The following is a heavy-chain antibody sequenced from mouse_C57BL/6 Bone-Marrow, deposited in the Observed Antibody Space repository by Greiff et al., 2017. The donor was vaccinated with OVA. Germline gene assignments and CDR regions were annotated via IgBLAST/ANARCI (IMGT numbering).Heavy chain of an antibody. CDR1: GYSITSGYY. J-gene: IGHJ1*03. CDR3: GKTKTTVVADRYFDV. D-gene: IGHD1-1*01. V-gene: IGHV3-6*01. Sequence: DVKLQESGPGLVKPSQSLSLTCSVTGYSITSGYYWNWIRQFPGNKLEWMGYISYDGSNNYNPSLKNRISITRDTSKNQFFLKLNSVTTEDTATYYCGKTKTTVVADRYFDVWGTGTTVTVSS. CDR2: ISYDGSN.